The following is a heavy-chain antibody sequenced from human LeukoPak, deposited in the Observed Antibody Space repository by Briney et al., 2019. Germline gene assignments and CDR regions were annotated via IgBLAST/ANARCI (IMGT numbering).Heavy chain of an antibody. CDR1: GYTFTNYY. Sequence: ASVKVSCKASGYTFTNYYMHWLRQAPGEGLEWMGLINPGGGNTNYAQNFQGRVTMTRDTSTSTVYMELSSLRSEDTAIYYCARIRDGYNDAYDVWGQGTVVTVPS. D-gene: IGHD5-24*01. J-gene: IGHJ3*01. V-gene: IGHV1-46*01. CDR2: INPGGGNT. CDR3: ARIRDGYNDAYDV.